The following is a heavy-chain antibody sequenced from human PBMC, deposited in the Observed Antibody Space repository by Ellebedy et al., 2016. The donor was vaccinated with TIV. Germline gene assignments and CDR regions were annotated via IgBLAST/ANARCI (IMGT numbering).Heavy chain of an antibody. D-gene: IGHD3-10*01. Sequence: GESLKISCTASGFMFKNFSLNWVRHAPGKGLEWVASISGSLQSINYAESVRGRFTISRDNARNCRSLQMDSLGAEDTAVYSCARDRGERGLISFFDLWGQGTLVTVST. J-gene: IGHJ4*02. V-gene: IGHV3-21*01. CDR3: ARDRGERGLISFFDL. CDR2: ISGSLQSI. CDR1: GFMFKNFS.